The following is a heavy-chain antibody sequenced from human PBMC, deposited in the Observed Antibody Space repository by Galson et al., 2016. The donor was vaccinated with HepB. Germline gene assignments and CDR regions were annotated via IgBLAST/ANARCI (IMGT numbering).Heavy chain of an antibody. J-gene: IGHJ4*01. CDR3: VGDQYVRGSGWYSASGC. CDR1: GFTFSSYK. V-gene: IGHV3-30*04. D-gene: IGHD6-13*01. CDR2: ILYDGSDK. Sequence: SXRLSCAASGFTFSSYKMHWVRQAPGKGLDWVAVILYDGSDKYYAXSVKGRFTISRDNSKNTLYLQMNSRRAEDTAVYYCVGDQYVRGSGWYSASGCWGXGTLXTVSS.